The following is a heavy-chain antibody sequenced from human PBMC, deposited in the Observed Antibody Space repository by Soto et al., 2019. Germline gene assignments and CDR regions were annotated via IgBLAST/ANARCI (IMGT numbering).Heavy chain of an antibody. CDR2: INHSGST. CDR3: ARASHYDILTGYYNSRPPYFDY. V-gene: IGHV4-34*01. J-gene: IGHJ4*02. Sequence: PSETLSLTCAVYGGSFSGYYWSWIRQPPGKGLEWIGEINHSGSTNYNPSLKSRVTISVDTSKNQFSLKLSSVTAADTAVYYCARASHYDILTGYYNSRPPYFDYWGQGTLVTVSS. CDR1: GGSFSGYY. D-gene: IGHD3-9*01.